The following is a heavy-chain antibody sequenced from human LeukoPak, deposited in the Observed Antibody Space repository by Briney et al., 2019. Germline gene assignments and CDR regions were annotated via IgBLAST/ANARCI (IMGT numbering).Heavy chain of an antibody. Sequence: SETLSLTCTVSGGSISSSSYYWGWIRQPAGKGLEWLGSFYYSGSTYYNPSLKSRVTISVDTSKNQFSLKLSSVTAADMAVYYCARGELPFDYWGQGTLVTVSS. CDR1: GGSISSSSYY. CDR2: FYYSGST. CDR3: ARGELPFDY. V-gene: IGHV4-39*01. J-gene: IGHJ4*02. D-gene: IGHD1-26*01.